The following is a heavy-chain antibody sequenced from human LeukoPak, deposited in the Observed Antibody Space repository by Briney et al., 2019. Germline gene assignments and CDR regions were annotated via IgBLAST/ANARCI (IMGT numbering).Heavy chain of an antibody. V-gene: IGHV3-7*03. D-gene: IGHD1-26*01. J-gene: IGHJ3*02. CDR3: AREGGGSYSKDAFDI. CDR1: GFTFSSYW. Sequence: GGSLRLSCEASGFTFSSYWMSWVRQAPGKGLEWVANIKTDGSEKYYVDSVKGRFTISRDNAKNSLYLQMNSLRAEDTAVYYCAREGGGSYSKDAFDIWGQGTMVTVSS. CDR2: IKTDGSEK.